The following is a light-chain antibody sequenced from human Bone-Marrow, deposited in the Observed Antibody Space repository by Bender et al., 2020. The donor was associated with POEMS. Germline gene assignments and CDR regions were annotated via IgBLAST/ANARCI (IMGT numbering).Light chain of an antibody. J-gene: IGLJ2*01. CDR2: EVT. V-gene: IGLV2-11*01. Sequence: QSALTQLRSVSGSLGQSVTISCTGTGSDVGGYNYVSWYEHHPGKAPELMIYEVTARPSGVPDRLSGSRSGNTAPLTISGLQAEDEADYYCTWYGGSINNFVVFGGGTKLTVL. CDR1: GSDVGGYNY. CDR3: TWYGGSINNFVV.